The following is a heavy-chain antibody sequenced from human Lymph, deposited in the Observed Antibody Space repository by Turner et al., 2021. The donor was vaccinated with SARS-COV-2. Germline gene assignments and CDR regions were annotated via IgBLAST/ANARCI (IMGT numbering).Heavy chain of an antibody. D-gene: IGHD5-18*01. J-gene: IGHJ4*02. V-gene: IGHV1-69*10. Sequence: QVQLVQSGAAVKNTGSVVRVSCKASGGTFSSYGIGWVRQAPGEGLEWMGRIITNHGIANDARKFPGTVTITADKSTITTYMELSSLRSEDTSVYYCGSGSQYSSVDYWGQGTLVTVSS. CDR1: GGTFSSYG. CDR3: GSGSQYSSVDY. CDR2: IITNHGIA.